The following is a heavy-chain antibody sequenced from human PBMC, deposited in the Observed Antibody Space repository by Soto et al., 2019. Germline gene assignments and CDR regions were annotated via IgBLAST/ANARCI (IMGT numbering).Heavy chain of an antibody. CDR1: GGPFSGYY. D-gene: IGHD3-10*01. J-gene: IGHJ6*02. V-gene: IGHV4-34*01. Sequence: PSETLSLTCAVYGGPFSGYYWSWIRQPPGKGLEWIGEINHSGSTNYNPSLKSRVTISVDTSKNQFSLKLSSVTAADTAVYYCARGRVTMVRGVTLYYYYYYGMDVWGQGTTVTVSS. CDR2: INHSGST. CDR3: ARGRVTMVRGVTLYYYYYYGMDV.